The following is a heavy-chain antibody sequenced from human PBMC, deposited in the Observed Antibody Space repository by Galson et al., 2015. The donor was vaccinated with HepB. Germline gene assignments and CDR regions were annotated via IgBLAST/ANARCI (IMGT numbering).Heavy chain of an antibody. Sequence: QGLEWMGIINPSGGSTSYAQKFQGRVTMTRDTSTSTVYMELSSLRSEVTAVYYCARDLGDAISGSYYGEIDYWGQGTLVTVSS. V-gene: IGHV1-46*01. CDR2: INPSGGST. D-gene: IGHD1-26*01. J-gene: IGHJ4*02. CDR3: ARDLGDAISGSYYGEIDY.